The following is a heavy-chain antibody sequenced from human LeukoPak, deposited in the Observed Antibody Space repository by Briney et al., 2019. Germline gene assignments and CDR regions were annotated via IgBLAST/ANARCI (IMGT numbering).Heavy chain of an antibody. V-gene: IGHV3-30-3*01. D-gene: IGHD5-18*01. CDR1: RFTFSSYA. CDR3: ARDKIQLWSGDYYYGMDV. J-gene: IGHJ6*02. Sequence: PGGSLGVSCAASRFTFSSYAMHWVRQAPGKGLDWVAVISYDGSNKYYADSVKGRFTISRDNSKNTLYLQMNSLRADDTAVYYCARDKIQLWSGDYYYGMDVWGQGTTVTVSS. CDR2: ISYDGSNK.